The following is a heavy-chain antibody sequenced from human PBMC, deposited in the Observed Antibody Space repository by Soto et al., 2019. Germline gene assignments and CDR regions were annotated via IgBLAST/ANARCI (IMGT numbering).Heavy chain of an antibody. CDR3: ARGRWSGSYFDY. Sequence: LSLICTVSGGSVSSGSYYWSWIRQPPGKGLEWIGYIYYSGSTNYNPSLKSRVTISVDTSKNQFSLKLSSVTAADTAVYYCARGRWSGSYFDYWGQGTLVTVSS. V-gene: IGHV4-61*01. CDR2: IYYSGST. CDR1: GGSVSSGSYY. D-gene: IGHD1-26*01. J-gene: IGHJ4*02.